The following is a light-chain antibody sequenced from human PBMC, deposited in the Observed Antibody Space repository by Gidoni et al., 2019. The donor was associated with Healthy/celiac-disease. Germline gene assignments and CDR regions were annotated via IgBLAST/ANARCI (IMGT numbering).Light chain of an antibody. CDR3: QPSYSTPWP. CDR2: AAS. Sequence: DIQMTKSPSSLSASVGDRVTITCRASQSISSYLNWYQQKPGKAPKLLIYAASSLQSGVPSRFSGSGSGTDFTLSISSLQPEDFATYYCQPSYSTPWPFGQGTKVEFK. V-gene: IGKV1-39*01. CDR1: QSISSY. J-gene: IGKJ1*01.